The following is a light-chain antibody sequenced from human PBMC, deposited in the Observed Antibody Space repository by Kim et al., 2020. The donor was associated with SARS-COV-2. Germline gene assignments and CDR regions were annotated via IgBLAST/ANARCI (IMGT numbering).Light chain of an antibody. CDR3: QQYDSYPYT. CDR2: TAS. J-gene: IGKJ2*01. V-gene: IGKV1-16*02. Sequence: SASVGDTVTVTCRASQDMRNYLAWFQQRPGKAPKSLIYTASRLQSGVPSKFSGSGSGTDFTLTINSLQPEDFATYYCQQYDSYPYTFGQGTNLEI. CDR1: QDMRNY.